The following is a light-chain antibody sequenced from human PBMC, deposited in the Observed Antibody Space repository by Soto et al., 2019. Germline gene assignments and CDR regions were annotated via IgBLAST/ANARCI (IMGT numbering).Light chain of an antibody. Sequence: DVRVTQSPSAMSASVGDRVTITCRASQGISNYLAWFQQKPGKVPKRLIYAASSLQSGVPSRFSGSGSGTKFTPTIASLQPDDFATYYCQQYETFSGTFGPGTKVDIK. CDR2: AAS. CDR3: QQYETFSGT. J-gene: IGKJ1*01. CDR1: QGISNY. V-gene: IGKV1-17*03.